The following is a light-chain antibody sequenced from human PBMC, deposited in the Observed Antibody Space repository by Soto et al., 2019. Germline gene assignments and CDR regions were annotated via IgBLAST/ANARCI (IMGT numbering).Light chain of an antibody. J-gene: IGLJ3*02. CDR1: SSNIGAGYD. Sequence: QSVLTQPPSVSGAPGQRVTISCSGTSSNIGAGYDVHWYHQVPGTAPKLLIYGNNNRPSGVPDRFSGSRSGTSASLAITGLQAADEGDYYCQSFDNNLRGSVFGGGTKLTVL. CDR3: QSFDNNLRGSV. CDR2: GNN. V-gene: IGLV1-40*01.